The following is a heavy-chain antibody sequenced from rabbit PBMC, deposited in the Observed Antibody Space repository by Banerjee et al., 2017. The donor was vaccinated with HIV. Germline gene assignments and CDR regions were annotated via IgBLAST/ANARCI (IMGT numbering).Heavy chain of an antibody. J-gene: IGHJ4*01. D-gene: IGHD1-1*01. CDR3: ARSTSGYDIGDL. V-gene: IGHV1S45*01. Sequence: QEQLEESGGDLVKPEGSLTLTCTASGFSFSSGYDMYWVRQAPGKGLEWIACIYAGNGDRAYYASWAKGRFTISKTSSTTVTLQMTSLTAADTATYFCARSTSGYDIGDLWGPGTLVTVS. CDR1: GFSFSSGYD. CDR2: IYAGNGDRA.